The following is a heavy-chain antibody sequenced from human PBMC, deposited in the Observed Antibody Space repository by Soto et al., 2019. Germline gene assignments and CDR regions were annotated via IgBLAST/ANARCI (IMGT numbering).Heavy chain of an antibody. J-gene: IGHJ4*02. CDR2: IFHTGNT. D-gene: IGHD3-22*01. CDR1: GDSVGSSNW. CDR3: AREFYYNSRGYQFEY. Sequence: QVQLQESGPGLLKPSGTLALSCAVSGDSVGSSNWWTWVRQPPGKGLEWIGDIFHTGNTNYNPSLKSRVTISADTSKNKFSVRLSSVTAADTAVYYCAREFYYNSRGYQFEYWGQGTLVTVSS. V-gene: IGHV4-4*02.